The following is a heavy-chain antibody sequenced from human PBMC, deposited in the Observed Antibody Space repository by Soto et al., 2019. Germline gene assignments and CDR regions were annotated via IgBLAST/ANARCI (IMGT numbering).Heavy chain of an antibody. V-gene: IGHV3-11*05. D-gene: IGHD5-12*01. J-gene: IGHJ4*02. CDR3: ARGMFGWLRLFDS. Sequence: QVQLVESGGGLVKPGGSLRLSCAASGFTFSDYYMSWVRQAPGKGLEWVSYISSSSSYTKYADSVKGRFTVSRDNAKNSLYLQMNSLRAEDTAVYYCARGMFGWLRLFDSWGQGTLVTVSS. CDR1: GFTFSDYY. CDR2: ISSSSSYT.